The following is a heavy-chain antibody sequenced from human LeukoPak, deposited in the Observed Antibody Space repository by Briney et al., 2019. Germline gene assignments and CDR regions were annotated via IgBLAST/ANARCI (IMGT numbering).Heavy chain of an antibody. CDR3: AIEAMYYYDSSGYYPDY. J-gene: IGHJ4*02. CDR2: IKQDGSEK. Sequence: GGSLRLSCAASGFTFSSYWMGWVRQAPGKGLEWVANIKQDGSEKYYVDSVKGRFTISRDNAKNSLYLQMNSLRAEDTAVYYCAIEAMYYYDSSGYYPDYWGQETLVKVSS. CDR1: GFTFSSYW. D-gene: IGHD3-22*01. V-gene: IGHV3-7*01.